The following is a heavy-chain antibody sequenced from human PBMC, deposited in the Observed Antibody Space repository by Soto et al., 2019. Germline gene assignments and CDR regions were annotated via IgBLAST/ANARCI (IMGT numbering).Heavy chain of an antibody. CDR1: GYTFTGYY. CDR3: ARSFTIFGVVITYFDY. J-gene: IGHJ4*02. D-gene: IGHD3-3*01. CDR2: INPNSGGT. Sequence: GASVKVSCKASGYTFTGYYMHWVRQAPGQGLEWMGWINPNSGGTNYAQKFQGRVTMTRDTSISTAYMELSRLRSDDTAVYYCARSFTIFGVVITYFDYWGQGTLVTVSS. V-gene: IGHV1-2*02.